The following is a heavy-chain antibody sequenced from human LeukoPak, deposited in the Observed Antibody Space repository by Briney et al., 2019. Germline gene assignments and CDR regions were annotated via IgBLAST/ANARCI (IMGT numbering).Heavy chain of an antibody. Sequence: ASVKVCCKGSGCTFSSYAISRVRQAPGQGHERKGGIIPIFGTANYAQKFKSRVTNTADESTSTAYMELSSLRSEDTAVYYCAREKYGDYDSVCFDYWGQGTLVTVSS. V-gene: IGHV1-69*13. CDR2: IIPIFGTA. J-gene: IGHJ4*02. CDR1: GCTFSSYA. D-gene: IGHD2-21*02. CDR3: AREKYGDYDSVCFDY.